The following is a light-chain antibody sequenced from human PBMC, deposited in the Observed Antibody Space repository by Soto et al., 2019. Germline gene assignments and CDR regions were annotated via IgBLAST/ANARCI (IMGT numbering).Light chain of an antibody. V-gene: IGLV1-44*01. CDR3: AAWDYRLNGHV. CDR2: SNN. J-gene: IGLJ1*01. Sequence: QSVLTQSHSASGTPGQRVTISCSGSSSNIGSNTVNWYQQLPGKAPKLLIYSNNQRPSGVPDRFSGSKSGTSASLAISGLQSEDEADYYCAAWDYRLNGHVFGTGTKVTVL. CDR1: SSNIGSNT.